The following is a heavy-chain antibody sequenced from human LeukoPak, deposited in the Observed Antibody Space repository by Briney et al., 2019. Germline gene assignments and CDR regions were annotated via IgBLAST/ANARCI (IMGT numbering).Heavy chain of an antibody. V-gene: IGHV3-9*01. CDR2: WNSDSV. CDR3: TRDPADGSSGWTVFRY. J-gene: IGHJ4*02. Sequence: WNSDSVAYADSVKGRFIISRDNAKNSLYLQMNSLRPEDTALYYCTRDPADGSSGWTVFRYWGQGTLVTVSS. D-gene: IGHD6-19*01.